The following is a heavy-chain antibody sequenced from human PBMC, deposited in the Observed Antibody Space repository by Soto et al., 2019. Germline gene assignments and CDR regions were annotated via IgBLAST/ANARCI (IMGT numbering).Heavy chain of an antibody. V-gene: IGHV1-18*01. CDR1: GYTFISNG. J-gene: IGHJ4*02. Sequence: QVQLVQSGAEVKNPGASVKVSCKTSGYTFISNGISWVRQAPGHGLEWMGWTSAYNGNTNYAQKFQDRVTMTRDTSTSTAYMELRSLRSDDTAVYYCVRDRGSSSWYEFDYWGQGTLVTVSS. CDR3: VRDRGSSSWYEFDY. D-gene: IGHD6-13*01. CDR2: TSAYNGNT.